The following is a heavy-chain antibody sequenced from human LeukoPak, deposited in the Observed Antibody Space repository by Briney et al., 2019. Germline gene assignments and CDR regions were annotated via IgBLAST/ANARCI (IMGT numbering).Heavy chain of an antibody. CDR1: GFTFSSYG. V-gene: IGHV3-33*01. CDR3: ARDIVVPAAIPYYYYGMDV. D-gene: IGHD2-2*01. J-gene: IGHJ6*02. Sequence: GRALRLSRAASGFTFSSYGMHWVRQAPGKGLEWVAVIWYDGSNKYYADSVKGRFTISRDNSKNTLYLQMNSLRAEDTAVYYCARDIVVPAAIPYYYYGMDVWGQGTTVTVSS. CDR2: IWYDGSNK.